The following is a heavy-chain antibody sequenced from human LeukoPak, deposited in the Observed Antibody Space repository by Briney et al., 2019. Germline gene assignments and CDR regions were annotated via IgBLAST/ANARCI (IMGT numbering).Heavy chain of an antibody. Sequence: TGGSLRLSCAASGFDFSGYAMSWVRQAPGKGLEWISVISGDGDSTHYADSVKGRFTISGDNSKNTLYLQMNSLRAEDTAVYYCARDEYKADAYWGQGTLVTVSS. J-gene: IGHJ4*02. CDR2: ISGDGDST. CDR1: GFDFSGYA. D-gene: IGHD2/OR15-2a*01. CDR3: ARDEYKADAY. V-gene: IGHV3-23*01.